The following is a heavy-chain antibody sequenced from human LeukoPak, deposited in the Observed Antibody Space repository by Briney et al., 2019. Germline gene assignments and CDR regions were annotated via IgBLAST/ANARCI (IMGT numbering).Heavy chain of an antibody. CDR3: ARTSGYSSGWYLYYYMDV. V-gene: IGHV4-34*01. CDR2: INHSGST. CDR1: GGSFSGYY. Sequence: PSETLSLTCAVYGGSFSGYYWSWIRQAPGKGLEWIGEINHSGSTNYNPSLKSRVTISVDTSKNQFSLKLSSVTAADTAVYYCARTSGYSSGWYLYYYMDVWGKGTTVTVSS. D-gene: IGHD6-19*01. J-gene: IGHJ6*03.